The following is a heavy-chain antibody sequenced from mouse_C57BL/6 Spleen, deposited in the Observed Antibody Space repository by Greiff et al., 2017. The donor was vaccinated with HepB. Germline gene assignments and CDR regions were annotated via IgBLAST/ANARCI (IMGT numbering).Heavy chain of an antibody. V-gene: IGHV1-81*01. D-gene: IGHD3-2*02. CDR3: ARGGDSSGYDAMDY. CDR2: IYPRSGNT. J-gene: IGHJ4*01. Sequence: QVQLKQSGAELARPGASVKLSCKASGYTFTSYGISWEKQRTGQGLEWIGEIYPRSGNTYYNEKFKGKATLTADKSSSTAYMELRSLTSEDSAVYFCARGGDSSGYDAMDYWGQGTSVTVSS. CDR1: GYTFTSYG.